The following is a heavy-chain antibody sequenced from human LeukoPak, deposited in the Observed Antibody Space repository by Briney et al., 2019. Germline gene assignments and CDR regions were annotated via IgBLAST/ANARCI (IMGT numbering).Heavy chain of an antibody. V-gene: IGHV3-53*01. Sequence: GGSLRLSCAASGFTVSSNYMNWVLQAPGKGLEWVSVIYSGGSTYYADSVKGRFTISRDNSKNTLYLQMNSLRAEDTAVYYCARGSRDYGVFDYWGQGTLVTVSS. CDR2: IYSGGST. CDR3: ARGSRDYGVFDY. D-gene: IGHD4-17*01. J-gene: IGHJ4*02. CDR1: GFTVSSNY.